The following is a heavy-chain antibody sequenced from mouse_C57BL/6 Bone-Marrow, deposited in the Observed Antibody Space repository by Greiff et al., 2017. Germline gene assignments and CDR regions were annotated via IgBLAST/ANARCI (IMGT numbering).Heavy chain of an antibody. V-gene: IGHV7-1*01. D-gene: IGHD2-4*01. CDR1: GFTFSDFY. J-gene: IGHJ4*01. Sequence: EVQRVESGGGLVQSGRSLRLSCATSGFTFSDFYMEWVRQAPGKGLEWIAASRNKANDYTTEYSASVKGRFIVSRDTSQSILYLQMNALRAEDTAIYYCARDALYYDYSYAMDYWGQGTSVTVSS. CDR3: ARDALYYDYSYAMDY. CDR2: SRNKANDYTT.